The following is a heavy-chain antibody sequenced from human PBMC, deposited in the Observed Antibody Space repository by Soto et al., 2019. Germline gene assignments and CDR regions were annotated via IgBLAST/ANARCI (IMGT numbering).Heavy chain of an antibody. CDR3: ARVGMSSGNGYGSGSYDI. V-gene: IGHV3-21*02. CDR2: ITSSSTYM. D-gene: IGHD3-10*01. J-gene: IGHJ4*02. Sequence: EVQLVESGGGLVKPGGSLRLSCAASGFTFSSYDMNWVRQAPGKGLEWVSSITSSSTYMNYADSVKGRYTTSRDNAGNSLYLQMNRLRAEDTAVYYCARVGMSSGNGYGSGSYDIWGQGTLITVSS. CDR1: GFTFSSYD.